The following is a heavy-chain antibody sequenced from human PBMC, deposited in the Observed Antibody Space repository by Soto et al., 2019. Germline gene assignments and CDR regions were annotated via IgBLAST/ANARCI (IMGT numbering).Heavy chain of an antibody. CDR2: IYYSGST. J-gene: IGHJ4*02. CDR1: GGSISSYY. D-gene: IGHD3-16*02. CDR3: ARMNGLMITFGGVIASYFDY. Sequence: NPSETLSLTCTVSGGSISSYYWSWIRQPPGKGLEWIGYIYYSGSTNYNPSLKSRVTISVDTSKNQFSLKLSSVTAADTAVYYCARMNGLMITFGGVIASYFDYWGQGTLVTVSS. V-gene: IGHV4-59*01.